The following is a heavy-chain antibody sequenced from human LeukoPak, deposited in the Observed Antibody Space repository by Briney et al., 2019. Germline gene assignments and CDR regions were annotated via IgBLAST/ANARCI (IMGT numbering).Heavy chain of an antibody. V-gene: IGHV3-7*04. CDR3: ARDPQTNSWPEYFLH. CDR2: IKQDGSEK. D-gene: IGHD6-13*01. Sequence: GGSLRLSCATSGFTFSNYWTNWVRQAPGKGLEWVANIKQDGSEKYYVDSVKGRFTISRDNAKNSLFLQMNGLRADDTAVYYCARDPQTNSWPEYFLHWGQGTLVTVSS. J-gene: IGHJ1*01. CDR1: GFTFSNYW.